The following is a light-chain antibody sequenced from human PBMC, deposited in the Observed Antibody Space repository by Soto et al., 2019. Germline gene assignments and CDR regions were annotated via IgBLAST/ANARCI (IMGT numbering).Light chain of an antibody. V-gene: IGKV1-5*03. CDR2: KAS. Sequence: DIQMPQSPSTLSASVGDRVTITCRARQSISSWLAWYQQKPGKVPKLLIYKASSLESGVPSRFSGSGSGTKFTLTVSCLQPDDFATYYCQHHTTFRQATKVETK. J-gene: IGKJ1*01. CDR1: QSISSW. CDR3: QHHTT.